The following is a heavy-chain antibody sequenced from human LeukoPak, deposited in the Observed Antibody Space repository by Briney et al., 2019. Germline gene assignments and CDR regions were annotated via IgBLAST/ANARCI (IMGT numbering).Heavy chain of an antibody. CDR2: INYSGST. CDR1: GASIRSEGYY. CDR3: ARDREAWYYDFWSSNVWFNAFDI. J-gene: IGHJ3*02. V-gene: IGHV4-61*08. D-gene: IGHD3-3*01. Sequence: SETLSLTCTVSGASIRSEGYYWSWIRQSPGKGLEWLGYINYSGSTYYNPSLKSRVTMSVDTSKNQFSLKLSSVTAADTAVYYCARDREAWYYDFWSSNVWFNAFDIWGQGTMVTVSS.